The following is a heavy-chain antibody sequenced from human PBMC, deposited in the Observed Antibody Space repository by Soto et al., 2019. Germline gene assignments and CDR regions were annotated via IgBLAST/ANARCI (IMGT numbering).Heavy chain of an antibody. J-gene: IGHJ6*02. Sequence: EVQLVESGGGLVQPGGSLKLSGAASGLIFRGSAIHWVRQASGKGLEWVDRIRSRDNNFAKSSAASVKGRFTFSRDDSKNTAYMKMNTLKPEDTAVYYCARGQGAAIGDYYYHGMDVWGQGTTVTVSS. D-gene: IGHD2-2*02. V-gene: IGHV3-73*02. CDR2: IRSRDNNFAK. CDR3: ARGQGAAIGDYYYHGMDV. CDR1: GLIFRGSA.